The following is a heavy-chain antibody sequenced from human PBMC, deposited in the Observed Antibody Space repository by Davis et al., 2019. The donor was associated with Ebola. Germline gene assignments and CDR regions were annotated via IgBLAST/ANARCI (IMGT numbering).Heavy chain of an antibody. CDR2: IYYSGST. V-gene: IGHV4-59*12. Sequence: SETLSLTCTVSGGSISSYYWSWIRQPPGKGLEWIGYIYYSGSTNYNPSLKSRVTISVDTSKNQFSLQLSSVTPEDTAVYYCARALEHNWFDPWGQGSLVTVSS. CDR1: GGSISSYY. D-gene: IGHD1-1*01. CDR3: ARALEHNWFDP. J-gene: IGHJ5*02.